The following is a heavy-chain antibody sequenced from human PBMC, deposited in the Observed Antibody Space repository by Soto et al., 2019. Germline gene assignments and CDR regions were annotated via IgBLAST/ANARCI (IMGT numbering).Heavy chain of an antibody. J-gene: IGHJ4*02. V-gene: IGHV6-1*01. CDR1: GDSVSSNNVA. CDR2: TYYRSQWYD. D-gene: IGHD3-22*01. CDR3: ARESSGYYYRYFDC. Sequence: SQTLSLTCDISGDSVSSNNVAWNWISHSPSTGLEWLGRTYYRSQWYDDYAESVKSRISIIPDTSKNQFSLRLNSGTPEDTAVYYCARESSGYYYRYFDCWGQGTLVTVSS.